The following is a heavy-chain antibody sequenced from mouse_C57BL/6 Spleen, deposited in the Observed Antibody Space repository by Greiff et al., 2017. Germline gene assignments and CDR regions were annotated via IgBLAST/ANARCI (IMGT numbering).Heavy chain of an antibody. V-gene: IGHV1-69*01. D-gene: IGHD2-12*01. CDR2: IDPSDSYT. J-gene: IGHJ2*01. CDR1: GYTFTSYW. CDR3: ARSLESDDEDYFGD. Sequence: QVQLQQPGAELAMPGASVKLSCKASGYTFTSYWMHWVKQRPGQGLEWIGEIDPSDSYTNYKQKFKGKSTLTADKSSSTAYMQLSSLTSEDSAVFYCARSLESDDEDYFGDWGQGTTLTVSS.